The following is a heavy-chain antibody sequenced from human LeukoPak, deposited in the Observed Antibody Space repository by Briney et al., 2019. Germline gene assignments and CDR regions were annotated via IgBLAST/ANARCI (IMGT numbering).Heavy chain of an antibody. J-gene: IGHJ4*02. CDR3: AKDPGYTSSWYGIFDY. D-gene: IGHD6-13*01. V-gene: IGHV3-7*01. CDR1: GFTFINAW. CDR2: IKEDGSET. Sequence: GGSLRLSCAASGFTFINAWMSWVRQAPGKGLEWVASIKEDGSETYYVDSVKGRFTISRDNAKNSLYLQMNSLRAEDTAVYYCAKDPGYTSSWYGIFDYWGQGTLVTVSS.